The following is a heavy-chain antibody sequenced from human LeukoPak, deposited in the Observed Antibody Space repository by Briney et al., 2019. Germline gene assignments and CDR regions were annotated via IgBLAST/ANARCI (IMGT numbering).Heavy chain of an antibody. CDR3: ARGGWNDPHDAFDI. CDR2: INHSGST. Sequence: SETLSLTCTVPGGSISSSSYYWSWIRQPPGKGLEWIGEINHSGSTNYNPSLKSRVTISVDTSKNQFSLKLSSVTAADTAVYYCARGGWNDPHDAFDIWGQGTMVTVSS. CDR1: GGSISSSSYY. V-gene: IGHV4-39*07. J-gene: IGHJ3*02. D-gene: IGHD1-1*01.